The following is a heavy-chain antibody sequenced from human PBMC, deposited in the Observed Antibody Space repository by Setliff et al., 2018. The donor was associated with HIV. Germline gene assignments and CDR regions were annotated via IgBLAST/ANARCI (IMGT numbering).Heavy chain of an antibody. Sequence: SETLSLSCTGSGFTFGDDAMGWVRQPPGKGLELIGNLFYNGNTYYNPSLKSRVTISVDTSKNQFSLKLSSVTAADTAIYFCARQFRYPNRAVAGVDYWGQGTLVTVSS. CDR2: LFYNGNT. CDR3: ARQFRYPNRAVAGVDY. V-gene: IGHV4-39*01. CDR1: GFTFGDDA. J-gene: IGHJ4*02. D-gene: IGHD6-19*01.